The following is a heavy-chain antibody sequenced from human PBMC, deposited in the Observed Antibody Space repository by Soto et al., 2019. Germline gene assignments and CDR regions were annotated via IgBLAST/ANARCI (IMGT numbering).Heavy chain of an antibody. V-gene: IGHV1-18*01. CDR1: GYSFGSYG. D-gene: IGHD3-3*01. CDR2: ISAYNGNT. CDR3: ARDRVVVPGWFDP. Sequence: QVQLVQSGAEVKKPGASVKVSCKASGYSFGSYGMTWVRQAPGQGLEWMGWISAYNGNTDYAQKFQGRVTLTTDTSTDTAYMELRSVRSDDTAVYYCARDRVVVPGWFDPWGQGTLVTVSS. J-gene: IGHJ5*02.